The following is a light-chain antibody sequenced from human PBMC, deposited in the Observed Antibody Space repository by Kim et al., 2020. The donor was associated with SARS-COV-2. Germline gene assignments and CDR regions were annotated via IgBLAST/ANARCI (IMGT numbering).Light chain of an antibody. J-gene: IGKJ1*01. CDR3: QQYTSYPWT. CDR1: YSVASW. CDR2: KVS. Sequence: ESIGVTVTITCRASYSVASWLAWYRQKSGKAPELLIYKVSTLETGVPSRFSGSGYGTEFTLTISSLQPDDFASYYCQQYTSYPWTFGQGTKVDIK. V-gene: IGKV1-5*03.